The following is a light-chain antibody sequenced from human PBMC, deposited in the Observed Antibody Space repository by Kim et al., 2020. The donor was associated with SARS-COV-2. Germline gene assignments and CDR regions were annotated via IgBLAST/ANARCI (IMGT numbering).Light chain of an antibody. CDR1: QNISSN. V-gene: IGKV3-15*01. CDR2: GAS. CDR3: QQYYNWPPWT. J-gene: IGKJ2*01. Sequence: VSPGERATLSCRASQNISSNLAWFQQKPGQPPRVLIYGASTRATGIPARFSGSGSGTEFTLTISSLQSEDFAVYYCQQYYNWPPWTFGQGTKLEI.